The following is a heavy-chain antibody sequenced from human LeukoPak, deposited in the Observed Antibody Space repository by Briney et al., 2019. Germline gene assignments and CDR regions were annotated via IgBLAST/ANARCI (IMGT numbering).Heavy chain of an antibody. CDR1: GYSFPSYW. Sequence: GESLKISCKVSGYSFPSYWITWVRQVPGKGLEWMGRIAPSDSYTNYNPSFEGHVTMSVEKSITTVYLQWSSLKASDTAMYYCVRPPPGVYDTTQNWFDPWGQGTLVTVSS. V-gene: IGHV5-10-1*01. CDR3: VRPPPGVYDTTQNWFDP. J-gene: IGHJ5*02. D-gene: IGHD3-22*01. CDR2: IAPSDSYT.